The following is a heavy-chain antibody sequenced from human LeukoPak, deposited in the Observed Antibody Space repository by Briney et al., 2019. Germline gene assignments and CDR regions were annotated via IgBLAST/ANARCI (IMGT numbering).Heavy chain of an antibody. J-gene: IGHJ4*02. Sequence: SVKVSCKASGGTFSSYAISWLRQAPGQGLEWMGGIIPIFGTANYAQKFQGRVTITTDESTSTAYMELSSLRSEDTAVYYCARAETGLRFLEWFAYWGQGTLVTVSS. V-gene: IGHV1-69*05. CDR3: ARAETGLRFLEWFAY. CDR1: GGTFSSYA. CDR2: IIPIFGTA. D-gene: IGHD3-3*01.